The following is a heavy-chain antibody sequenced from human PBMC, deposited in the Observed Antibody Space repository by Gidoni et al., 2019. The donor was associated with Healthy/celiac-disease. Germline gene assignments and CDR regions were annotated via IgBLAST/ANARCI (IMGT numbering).Heavy chain of an antibody. D-gene: IGHD6-13*01. J-gene: IGHJ5*02. CDR2: IYYSGST. Sequence: QVQLQESGPGLVKPSETLSLTCTVSGGSISSYYWSWIRQLPGKGLEWIGYIYYSGSTTYNPSLKSRVTISVDTSKNQFSRKLSSVTAADTDGYYGARGKAEGSSSWYGINWFDPWGQGTLVTVSS. CDR3: ARGKAEGSSSWYGINWFDP. V-gene: IGHV4-59*01. CDR1: GGSISSYY.